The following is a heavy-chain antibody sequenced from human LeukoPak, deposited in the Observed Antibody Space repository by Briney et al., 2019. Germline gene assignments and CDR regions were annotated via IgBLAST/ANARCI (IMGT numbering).Heavy chain of an antibody. CDR3: ARDSRSPGPVFSDY. CDR1: GYTFVRHG. J-gene: IGHJ4*02. CDR2: ISAYDGKT. D-gene: IGHD1-14*01. Sequence: ASVMVSCRASGYTFVRHGVNWVRQAPGQGLEWMGWISAYDGKTHYAERLQGRVTMTRDISASTVYMELRSLTSDDTAVYYCARDSRSPGPVFSDYWGQGTLVTVSS. V-gene: IGHV1-18*01.